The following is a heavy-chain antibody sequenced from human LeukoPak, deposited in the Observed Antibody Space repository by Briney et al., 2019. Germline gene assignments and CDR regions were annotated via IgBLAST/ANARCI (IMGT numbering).Heavy chain of an antibody. CDR1: GGSISSGSYY. Sequence: SETLSLTCTVSGGSISSGSYYWSWIRQPAGKGLEWIGRIYTSGSTNYNPSLKSRVTISVDTSKNQFSLKLSSVTAADTAVYYCARDASIAARPPRWYYYMDVWGKGTTVTVSS. D-gene: IGHD6-6*01. J-gene: IGHJ6*03. V-gene: IGHV4-61*02. CDR2: IYTSGST. CDR3: ARDASIAARPPRWYYYMDV.